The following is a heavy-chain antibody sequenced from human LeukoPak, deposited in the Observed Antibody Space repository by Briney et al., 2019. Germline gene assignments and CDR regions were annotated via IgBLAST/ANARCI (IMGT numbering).Heavy chain of an antibody. D-gene: IGHD1-26*01. Sequence: SETLSLTCTVSGGSISSYYWSWIRQPPGKGLEWIGYIYYSGSTNCNPSLKSRVTISVDTCKNQFSLKLSSVTAAATAVYYCARGRVSGSYDDAFDIWGQGTMVTVSS. CDR2: IYYSGST. CDR3: ARGRVSGSYDDAFDI. V-gene: IGHV4-59*01. CDR1: GGSISSYY. J-gene: IGHJ3*02.